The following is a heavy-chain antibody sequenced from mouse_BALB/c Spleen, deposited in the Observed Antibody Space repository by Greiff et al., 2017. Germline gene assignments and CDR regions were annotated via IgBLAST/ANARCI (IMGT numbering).Heavy chain of an antibody. CDR1: GFTFTDYY. J-gene: IGHJ4*01. CDR2: IRNKANGYTT. Sequence: EVKLMESGGGLVQPGGSLRLSCATSGFTFTDYYMSWVRQPPGKALEWLGFIRNKANGYTTEYSASVKGRFTISRDNSQSILYLQMNTRRAEDSATYYCARDSGITDAMDYWGQGTSVTVSS. V-gene: IGHV7-3*02. D-gene: IGHD2-4*01. CDR3: ARDSGITDAMDY.